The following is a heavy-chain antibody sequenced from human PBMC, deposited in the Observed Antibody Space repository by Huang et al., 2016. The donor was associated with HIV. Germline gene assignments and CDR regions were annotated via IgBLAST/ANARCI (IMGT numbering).Heavy chain of an antibody. CDR2: IRQEESEK. J-gene: IGHJ4*02. CDR3: ATGLGSFDY. D-gene: IGHD7-27*01. CDR1: GFTFSAYW. Sequence: EVQLVESGGGLVQPGGSLRLSCAASGFTFSAYWMSWVRQVPGKGREWVANIRQEESEKYYVDSVKGRFTISRDNAKNSLYLQMNSLRAEDTAVYYCATGLGSFDYWGQGSLVTVSS. V-gene: IGHV3-7*01.